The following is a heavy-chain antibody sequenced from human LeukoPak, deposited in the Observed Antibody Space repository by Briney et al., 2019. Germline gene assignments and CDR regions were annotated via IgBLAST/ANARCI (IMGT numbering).Heavy chain of an antibody. CDR3: ARDLAWGVFDF. V-gene: IGHV3-48*01. CDR1: GFTFSSYS. J-gene: IGHJ4*02. D-gene: IGHD3-16*01. CDR2: ISSSSSTI. Sequence: SGGSLRLSCAASGFTFSSYSMNWVRQAPGKGLEWVSYISSSSSTIYYADSVKGRFTISRDNAKNTLSLQMNSLRVEDTAVYYCARDLAWGVFDFWGERTLCTLSS.